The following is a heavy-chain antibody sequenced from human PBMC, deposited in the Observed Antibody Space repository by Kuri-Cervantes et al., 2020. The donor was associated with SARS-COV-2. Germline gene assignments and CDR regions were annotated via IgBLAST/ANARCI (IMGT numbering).Heavy chain of an antibody. J-gene: IGHJ4*02. CDR2: INHSGST. V-gene: IGHV4-34*01. Sequence: SQTLSRTCAVYGGSFSGYYWSWIRQPPGKGLEWIGEINHSGSTNYNPSLKSRVTISVDTSKNQFSLKLSSVTAADTAVYYCAAKGCHNQKRTSCYNDNWGQGTLVTVSS. CDR1: GGSFSGYY. D-gene: IGHD2-2*01. CDR3: AAKGCHNQKRTSCYNDN.